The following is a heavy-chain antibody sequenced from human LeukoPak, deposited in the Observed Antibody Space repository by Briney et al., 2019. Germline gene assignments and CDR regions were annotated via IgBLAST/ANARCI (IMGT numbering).Heavy chain of an antibody. CDR1: GGSISSSSYY. CDR2: IYYSGST. CDR3: ARATYDFWSGHHYGMDV. V-gene: IGHV4-39*01. D-gene: IGHD3-3*01. J-gene: IGHJ6*02. Sequence: SETRSLTCTVSGGSISSSSYYWGWIRQPPGKGLEWIGSIYYSGSTYYNPSLKSRVTISVDTSKNQFSLKLSSVTAADTAVYYCARATYDFWSGHHYGMDVWGQGTTVTVSS.